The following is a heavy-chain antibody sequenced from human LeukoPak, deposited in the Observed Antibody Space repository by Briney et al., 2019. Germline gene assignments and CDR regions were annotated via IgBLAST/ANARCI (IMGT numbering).Heavy chain of an antibody. CDR3: ARDQYDTWSRRGNFDS. CDR1: GFTFGKYW. CDR2: IKLDGSEK. V-gene: IGHV3-7*03. D-gene: IGHD3-3*01. J-gene: IGHJ4*02. Sequence: GGSLRLSCVASGFTFGKYWMSWVRQAPGKGLEWVANIKLDGSEKNYVDSVKGRFTISRDNTKNPLYLQMNSLRVEDTAVFYCARDQYDTWSRRGNFDSWGQGTLVIVSS.